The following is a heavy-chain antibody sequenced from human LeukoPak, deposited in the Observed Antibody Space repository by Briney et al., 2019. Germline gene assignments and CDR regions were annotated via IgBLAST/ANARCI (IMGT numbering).Heavy chain of an antibody. J-gene: IGHJ3*02. Sequence: SETLSLTCTVSGGSISSYYWSWIRQPPGKGLEWIGGINHSGSTNYNPSLKSRVTISVDTSKNQFSLKLSSVTAADTAVYYCARHIRAARALDIWGQGTMVTVSS. CDR3: ARHIRAARALDI. D-gene: IGHD6-6*01. CDR1: GGSISSYY. V-gene: IGHV4-34*01. CDR2: INHSGST.